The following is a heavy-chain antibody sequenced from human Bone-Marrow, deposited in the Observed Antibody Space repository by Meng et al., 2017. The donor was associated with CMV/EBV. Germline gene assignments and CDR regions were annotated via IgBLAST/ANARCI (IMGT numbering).Heavy chain of an antibody. D-gene: IGHD3-10*01. V-gene: IGHV1-46*01. CDR2: INPSGGST. J-gene: IGHJ5*02. CDR3: ARGPTSLNYYGSGSYYSFAWFDP. Sequence: MHWVRQAPGQGLEWMGIINPSGGSTSYAQKFQGRVTMTRDTSTSTVYMELSSLRSEDTAVYYCARGPTSLNYYGSGSYYSFAWFDPWGQGTLVTVSS.